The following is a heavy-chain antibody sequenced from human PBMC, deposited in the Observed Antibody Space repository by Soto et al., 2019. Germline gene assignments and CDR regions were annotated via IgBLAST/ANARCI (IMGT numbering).Heavy chain of an antibody. CDR2: ISAYNSNT. CDR3: ARDSGNLGNWAYFFDY. D-gene: IGHD1-1*01. V-gene: IGHV1-18*01. J-gene: IGHJ4*02. Sequence: QGQLVQSGAEVKKPGASVKVSCKASGSTFSDFGVSWVRQAPGQGLEWMGWISAYNSNTNYAQKVQGRVTMTTDTSTSTAYMEVRNLTSDDTAVYYCARDSGNLGNWAYFFDYWGQGTLVTVSS. CDR1: GSTFSDFG.